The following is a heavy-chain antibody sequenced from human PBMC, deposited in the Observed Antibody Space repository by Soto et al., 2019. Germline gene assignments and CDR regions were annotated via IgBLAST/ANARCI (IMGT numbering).Heavy chain of an antibody. CDR1: GFTFRNYA. D-gene: IGHD1-1*01. CDR3: AKDLDSGRDYYYSGMDV. J-gene: IGHJ6*02. Sequence: GGSLRLSCAASGFTFRNYAMNWVRQAPGKGLEWVSKITGTGGNTYYADSVRGRFTIARANSKNTLYLQMNSLRAEDTAVYYCAKDLDSGRDYYYSGMDVWGQGTTVTVS. V-gene: IGHV3-23*01. CDR2: ITGTGGNT.